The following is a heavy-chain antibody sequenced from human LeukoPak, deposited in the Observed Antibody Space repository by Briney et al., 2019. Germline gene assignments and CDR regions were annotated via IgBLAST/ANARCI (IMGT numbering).Heavy chain of an antibody. CDR3: ARVAAMIVPGYYFDY. V-gene: IGHV4-31*03. D-gene: IGHD3-22*01. CDR2: IYYSGST. Sequence: PSETLSLTCTVSGGSISSGGYYWSWIRQHPGKGLEWIGYIYYSGSTYYNPSLKSRVTISVDRSKNQFSLKLSSVTAADTAVYYCARVAAMIVPGYYFDYWGQGTLVTVSS. CDR1: GGSISSGGYY. J-gene: IGHJ4*02.